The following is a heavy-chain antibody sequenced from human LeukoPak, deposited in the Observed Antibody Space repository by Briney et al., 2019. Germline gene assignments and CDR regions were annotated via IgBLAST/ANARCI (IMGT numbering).Heavy chain of an antibody. Sequence: KPSETLSLTCTVSADSINNYYWNWIRQPAGKGLEWIGRIYSSGTTNYNPSLRSRVTMSVDTSKKQFSLKLSFVTAADTAVYYCASGGNSGRYYLLWGQGTLVTVSS. J-gene: IGHJ4*02. CDR1: ADSINNYY. D-gene: IGHD3-10*01. CDR2: IYSSGTT. CDR3: ASGGNSGRYYLL. V-gene: IGHV4-4*07.